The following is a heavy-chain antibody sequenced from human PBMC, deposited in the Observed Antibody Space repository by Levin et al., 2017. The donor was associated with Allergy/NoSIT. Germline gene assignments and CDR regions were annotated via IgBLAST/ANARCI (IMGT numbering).Heavy chain of an antibody. J-gene: IGHJ4*02. CDR2: INHSGST. V-gene: IGHV4-34*01. CDR1: GGSFSGYY. CDR3: ARGYGDY. Sequence: SETLSLTCAVYGGSFSGYYWSWIRQPPGKGLEWIGEINHSGSTNYNPSLKSRVTISVDTSKNQFSLKLSSVTAADTAVYYCARGYGDYWGQGTLVTVSS. D-gene: IGHD3-10*01.